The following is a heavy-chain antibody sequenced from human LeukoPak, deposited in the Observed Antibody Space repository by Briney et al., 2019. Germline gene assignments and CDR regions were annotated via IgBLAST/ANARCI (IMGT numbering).Heavy chain of an antibody. D-gene: IGHD4-11*01. Sequence: GGSLRLSCAAPGFTFSSYSMNWVRQAPGKGLEWVSSISSSSSYIYYADSVKGRFTISRDNAKNSLYLQMNSLRAEDTAVYYCARDYSNNDAFDIWGQGTMVTVSS. V-gene: IGHV3-21*01. CDR2: ISSSSSYI. CDR3: ARDYSNNDAFDI. CDR1: GFTFSSYS. J-gene: IGHJ3*02.